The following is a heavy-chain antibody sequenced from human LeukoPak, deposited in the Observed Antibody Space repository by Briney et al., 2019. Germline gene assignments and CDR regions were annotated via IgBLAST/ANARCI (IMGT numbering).Heavy chain of an antibody. CDR1: GYTFIGYY. J-gene: IGHJ4*02. D-gene: IGHD3-22*01. V-gene: IGHV1-2*02. Sequence: ASVKVSCKASGYTFIGYYMHWVRQAPGQGLEWMGWINPNSGGTNYAQKFQGRVTMTRDTSISTAYMELSRLRSDDTAVYYCARDLSMIVDYGFDYWGQGTLVTVSS. CDR2: INPNSGGT. CDR3: ARDLSMIVDYGFDY.